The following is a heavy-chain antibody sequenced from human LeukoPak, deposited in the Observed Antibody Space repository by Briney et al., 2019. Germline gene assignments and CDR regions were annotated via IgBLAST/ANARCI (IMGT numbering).Heavy chain of an antibody. CDR1: GGSISSSSYY. V-gene: IGHV4-39*01. Sequence: PSETLPLTRTVSGGSISSSSYYWGWIRQPPGKGLEWIGSIYYSGSTYYNPSLKSRVTISVDTSKNQFSLKLSSVTAADTAVYYCARGPAYAFDIWGQGTMVTVSS. CDR3: ARGPAYAFDI. J-gene: IGHJ3*02. CDR2: IYYSGST.